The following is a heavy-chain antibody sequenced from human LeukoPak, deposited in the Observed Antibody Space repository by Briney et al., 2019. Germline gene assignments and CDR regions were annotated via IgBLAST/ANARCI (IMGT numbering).Heavy chain of an antibody. J-gene: IGHJ5*02. V-gene: IGHV3-30*18. Sequence: GGSLRLSCAASGFTFSTYAMHWVRQAPGKGLEWVAVISYDGSNKYYEDSVKGRFTISRDNSKNTLYLQMNTLRAEDTAVYYCAKDVSWNWFDPWGQGTLVTVSS. CDR3: AKDVSWNWFDP. CDR2: ISYDGSNK. CDR1: GFTFSTYA.